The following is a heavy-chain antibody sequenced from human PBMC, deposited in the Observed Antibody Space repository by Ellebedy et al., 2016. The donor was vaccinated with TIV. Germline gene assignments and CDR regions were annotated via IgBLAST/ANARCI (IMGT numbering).Heavy chain of an antibody. D-gene: IGHD3-10*01. CDR2: ISFDGNTE. CDR1: GFDFSSFA. J-gene: IGHJ6*02. Sequence: PGGSLRLSCAASGFDFSSFAMFWVRQAPGKGLEWVSLISFDGNTEYYGDSVKGRFTISRDNSKNTLSLQMNSLRPEDTAVYYCAKGLRGYYYDMDVWGQGTAVTVSS. V-gene: IGHV3-30*18. CDR3: AKGLRGYYYDMDV.